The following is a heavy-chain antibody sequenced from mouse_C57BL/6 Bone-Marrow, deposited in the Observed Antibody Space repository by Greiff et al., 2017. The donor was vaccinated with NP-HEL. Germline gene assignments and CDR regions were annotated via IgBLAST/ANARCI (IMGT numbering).Heavy chain of an antibody. Sequence: EVKLVESGGGLVQPKGSLKLSCAASGFSFNTYAMNWVRQAPGKGLEWVARIRSKSNNYATYYADSVKDRFTISRDDSESMLYLQMNNLKTEDTAMYYCVRHLLFYAMDYWGQGTSVTVSS. CDR3: VRHLLFYAMDY. J-gene: IGHJ4*01. V-gene: IGHV10-1*01. CDR2: IRSKSNNYAT. CDR1: GFSFNTYA. D-gene: IGHD2-1*01.